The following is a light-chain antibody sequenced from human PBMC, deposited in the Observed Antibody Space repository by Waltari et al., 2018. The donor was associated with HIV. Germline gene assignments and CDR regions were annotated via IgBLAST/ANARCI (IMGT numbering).Light chain of an antibody. J-gene: IGLJ3*02. V-gene: IGLV2-23*02. CDR1: SSDVGSYNL. Sequence: QSALTQPASVSGSPGQSITLSCTGTSSDVGSYNLVSWYQQHPGKAPKLMIYEVSKRPSGVSNRFTGSKSGNTASLTIAGHQAEDEADYYCCSYAGSRVFGGGTKLTVI. CDR3: CSYAGSRV. CDR2: EVS.